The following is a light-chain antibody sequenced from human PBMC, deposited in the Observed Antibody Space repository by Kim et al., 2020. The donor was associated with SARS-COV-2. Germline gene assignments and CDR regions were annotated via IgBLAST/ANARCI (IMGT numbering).Light chain of an antibody. Sequence: DIQMTQSPSSLSASVGDRVTITCQASQDISNYLNWYQQKPGKAPKLLIYDASNLETGVPSRFSGSGSGTDFTFTISSLQPEDIATYYCQQETFGGGTKLEI. J-gene: IGKJ4*01. V-gene: IGKV1-33*01. CDR2: DAS. CDR1: QDISNY. CDR3: QQET.